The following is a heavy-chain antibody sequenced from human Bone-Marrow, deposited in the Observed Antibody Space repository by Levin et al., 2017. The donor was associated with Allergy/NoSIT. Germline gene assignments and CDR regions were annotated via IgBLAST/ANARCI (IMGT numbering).Heavy chain of an antibody. CDR2: IYYSGTTSGTT. D-gene: IGHD5-12*01. V-gene: IGHV4-59*11. J-gene: IGHJ4*02. CDR3: AGGGDDSCNDSLYFDS. CDR1: GGRISGHY. Sequence: SETLSLSCTVSGGRISGHYWSWIRQSPGKGLEWIGHIYYSGTTSGTTNYNPSFKSRVTISVDKSDHQLSLTLSSVSAADTAVYHCAGGGDDSCNDSLYFDSRGQGTLVIVSS.